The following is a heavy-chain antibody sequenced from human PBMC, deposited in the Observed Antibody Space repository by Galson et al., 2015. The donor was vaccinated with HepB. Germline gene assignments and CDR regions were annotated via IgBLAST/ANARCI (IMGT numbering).Heavy chain of an antibody. CDR2: ISSSSSYT. D-gene: IGHD1-26*01. CDR3: ASTKGATDAFDI. J-gene: IGHJ3*02. CDR1: GFTFNNYW. V-gene: IGHV3-11*06. Sequence: SLRLSCAASGFTFNNYWMTWVRQAPGKGLEWVSYISSSSSYTNYADSVKGRFTISRDNAKNSLYLQMSSLRAEDTAVYYCASTKGATDAFDIWGQGTMVTVSS.